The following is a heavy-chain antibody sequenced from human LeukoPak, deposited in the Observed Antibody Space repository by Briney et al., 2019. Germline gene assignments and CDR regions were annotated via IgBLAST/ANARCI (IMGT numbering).Heavy chain of an antibody. Sequence: GASVKVSCKASGGTFSSYAISWVRQAPGQGLEWMGRIIPILGIANYAQKFQGRVTMTRDTSISTAYMELSRLRSDDTAVYYCARVPTTRGYSGYDYPYYFDYWGQGTLVTVSS. V-gene: IGHV1-69*04. D-gene: IGHD5-12*01. J-gene: IGHJ4*02. CDR1: GGTFSSYA. CDR3: ARVPTTRGYSGYDYPYYFDY. CDR2: IIPILGIA.